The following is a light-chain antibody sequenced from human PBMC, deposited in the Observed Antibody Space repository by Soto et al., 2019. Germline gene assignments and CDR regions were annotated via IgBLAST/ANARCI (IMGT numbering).Light chain of an antibody. V-gene: IGKV1-39*01. J-gene: IGKJ2*01. CDR3: QQCYSAPYT. CDR2: VSS. Sequence: DIQMTQSPSSLSASVGDRVTITCRASQNINSYLNWFQHKQGKAPKLQIYVSSQVQSGAPPRFSGSGSETDFTLTINNLQPEDFANYNCQQCYSAPYTFGHGTKLEIK. CDR1: QNINSY.